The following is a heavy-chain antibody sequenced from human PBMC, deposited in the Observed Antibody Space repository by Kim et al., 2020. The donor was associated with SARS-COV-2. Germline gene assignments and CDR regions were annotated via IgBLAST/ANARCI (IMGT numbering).Heavy chain of an antibody. CDR2: IYPGDSDT. J-gene: IGHJ4*02. Sequence: GESLKISCKGSGYSFTSYWIGWVRQMPGKGLEWMGIIYPGDSDTRYSPSFQGQVTISADKSISTAYLQWSSLKASDTAMYYCARRRLITMVRGLSTPGHFDYWGQGTLVTVSS. CDR3: ARRRLITMVRGLSTPGHFDY. CDR1: GYSFTSYW. D-gene: IGHD3-10*01. V-gene: IGHV5-51*01.